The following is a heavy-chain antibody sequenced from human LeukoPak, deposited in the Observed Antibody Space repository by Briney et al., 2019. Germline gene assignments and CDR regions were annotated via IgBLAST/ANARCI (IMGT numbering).Heavy chain of an antibody. J-gene: IGHJ4*02. Sequence: PSETLSLTCTVSGGSISSSSYYWGWIRQPPGKGLEWIGSIYYSGSTYYNPSLKSRVTISVDTSKNQFSPKLSSVTDADTAVYYCARHPRIAPRREFDYWGQEPLVTVSS. V-gene: IGHV4-39*01. CDR3: ARHPRIAPRREFDY. D-gene: IGHD6-6*01. CDR2: IYYSGST. CDR1: GGSISSSSYY.